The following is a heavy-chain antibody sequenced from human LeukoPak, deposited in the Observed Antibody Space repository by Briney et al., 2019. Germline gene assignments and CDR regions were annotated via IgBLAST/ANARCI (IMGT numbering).Heavy chain of an antibody. J-gene: IGHJ3*02. D-gene: IGHD2-15*01. Sequence: ASVKVPCKASGYTFTAYYIHWVRQAPGQGLEWMGRISPNSGGTSYAQKFQGRVTMTRDTSISTAYMELSRLRSDDTVVYYCAIAGGGSDAFDIWGQGTMVTVSS. V-gene: IGHV1-2*05. CDR1: GYTFTAYY. CDR3: AIAGGGSDAFDI. CDR2: ISPNSGGT.